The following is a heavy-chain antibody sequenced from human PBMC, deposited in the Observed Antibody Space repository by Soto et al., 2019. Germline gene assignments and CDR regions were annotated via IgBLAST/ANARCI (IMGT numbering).Heavy chain of an antibody. V-gene: IGHV1-18*01. CDR3: ARAGQYYDSSGYAH. D-gene: IGHD3-22*01. Sequence: QVKLVQSGTEVKQPGASMKVSCKASGYSFATSGISWVRQAPGQGLEWMGWISAYNGNTNYDQKLQDRVTMTTDTSTSTAYLELRNLRSDDTAVYYCARAGQYYDSSGYAHWGQGTLVTVSS. CDR1: GYSFATSG. CDR2: ISAYNGNT. J-gene: IGHJ4*02.